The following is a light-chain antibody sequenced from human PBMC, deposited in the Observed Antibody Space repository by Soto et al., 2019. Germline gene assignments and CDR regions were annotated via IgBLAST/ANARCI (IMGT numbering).Light chain of an antibody. J-gene: IGKJ1*01. V-gene: IGKV3-20*01. Sequence: EIVLTQSPGTLSLSPGERATLSCRASQSVSSNLAWYQQKPGQAPRLLIYAASTRATGIPDRFSGSGSGTDFTLTISRLEPEDFAVFYCQQYGSSPTFGQGTKVDIK. CDR3: QQYGSSPT. CDR2: AAS. CDR1: QSVSSN.